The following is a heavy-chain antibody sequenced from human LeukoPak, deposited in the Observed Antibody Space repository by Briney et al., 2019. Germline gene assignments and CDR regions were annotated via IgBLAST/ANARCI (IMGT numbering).Heavy chain of an antibody. D-gene: IGHD6-19*01. CDR2: IYYSGTT. V-gene: IGHV4-31*03. CDR3: ARVREEAAVAGYYNFDY. J-gene: IGHJ4*02. CDR1: GGSISISGYF. Sequence: SETLSLTCTVSGGSISISGYFWSWIRQHPGEGLEWIAYIYYSGTTYYNPSLKSRVTISINTSKNQFSLNLRSVTAADTAVHYCARVREEAAVAGYYNFDYWGQGTLVTVSS.